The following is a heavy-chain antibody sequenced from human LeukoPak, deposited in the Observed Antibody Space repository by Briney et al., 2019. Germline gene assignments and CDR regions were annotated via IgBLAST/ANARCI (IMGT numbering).Heavy chain of an antibody. CDR1: GGSFSGYY. J-gene: IGHJ4*02. V-gene: IGHV4-34*01. D-gene: IGHD1-26*01. CDR2: INHSGST. CDR3: ARTASGSYYVDY. Sequence: PSETLSLTCAVYGGSFSGYYWSWIRQPPGKGLEWIGEINHSGSTNYNPSLKSRVTISVDTSKNQFSLKLSSVTAADTAVYYCARTASGSYYVDYWGQGTLVTVSS.